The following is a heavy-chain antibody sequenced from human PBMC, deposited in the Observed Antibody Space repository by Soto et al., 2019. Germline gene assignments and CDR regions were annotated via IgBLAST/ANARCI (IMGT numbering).Heavy chain of an antibody. CDR1: GFTFSSYA. CDR2: ISGSGGST. Sequence: PGGSLRLSCAASGFTFSSYAMSWVRQAPGKGLEWVSAISGSGGSTYYADSVKGRFTISRDNSKNTLYLQMNSLRAEDTAVYYCAKLAFGGVIVTAYFDYWGQGTLVTVPQ. CDR3: AKLAFGGVIVTAYFDY. J-gene: IGHJ4*02. D-gene: IGHD3-16*02. V-gene: IGHV3-23*01.